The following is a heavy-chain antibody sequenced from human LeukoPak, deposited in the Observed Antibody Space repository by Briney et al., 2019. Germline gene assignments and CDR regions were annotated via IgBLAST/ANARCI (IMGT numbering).Heavy chain of an antibody. V-gene: IGHV4-39*01. CDR2: IYYSGST. Sequence: SETLSLTCSVSGGSITYSHYYWGWVRQPPGKGLGWIGGIYYSGSTYYNPSLKSRVTISVDTSRNEFSLRLSSVTAADTALYFCARQSGSYGGILDNWCQGILGTVSS. D-gene: IGHD1-26*01. CDR1: GGSITYSHYY. CDR3: ARQSGSYGGILDN. J-gene: IGHJ4*02.